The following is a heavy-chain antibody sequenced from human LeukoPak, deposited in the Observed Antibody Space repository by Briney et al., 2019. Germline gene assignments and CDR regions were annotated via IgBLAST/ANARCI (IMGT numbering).Heavy chain of an antibody. V-gene: IGHV1-69*04. Sequence: SVKVSCKASGGTFSSYAISWVRQAPGQGLEWMGRIIPILGIANYAQKFQGGVTITADKSTSTAYMELSSLRSENTAVYYCARQTPYYFDYWGQGTLVTVSS. CDR3: ARQTPYYFDY. CDR2: IIPILGIA. J-gene: IGHJ4*02. CDR1: GGTFSSYA.